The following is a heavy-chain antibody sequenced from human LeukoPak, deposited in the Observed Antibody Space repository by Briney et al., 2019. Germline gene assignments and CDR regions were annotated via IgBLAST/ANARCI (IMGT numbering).Heavy chain of an antibody. D-gene: IGHD1-1*01. J-gene: IGHJ4*02. CDR1: GGSISSSSYY. CDR3: ARNGGHNQEH. V-gene: IGHV4-39*07. Sequence: SETLSLTCTVSGGSISSSSYYWGWIRQPPGKGLEWIGSTYYSGSTHYNPSLKSRVTISVDKSRNQFSLNLISVTAADTAVYFCARNGGHNQEHWGQGTLVTVSS. CDR2: TYYSGST.